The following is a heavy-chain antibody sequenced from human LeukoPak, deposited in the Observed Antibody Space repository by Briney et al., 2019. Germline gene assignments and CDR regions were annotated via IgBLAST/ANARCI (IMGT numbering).Heavy chain of an antibody. CDR2: IYASGKT. CDR1: GDSISRGRYY. CDR3: ARYGVVVPAAIAFDY. J-gene: IGHJ4*02. Sequence: SQTLSLTCTVSGDSISRGRYYWSWVRQPAGKELEWIGRIYASGKTDYNPYTPSLKSRVAMSLDTSKNQVSLYLTSVTAADTAMYFCARYGVVVPAAIAFDYWGQGTLVTVSS. D-gene: IGHD2-2*02. V-gene: IGHV4-61*02.